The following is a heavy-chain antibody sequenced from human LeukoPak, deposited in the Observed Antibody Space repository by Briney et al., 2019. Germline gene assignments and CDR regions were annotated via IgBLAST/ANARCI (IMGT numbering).Heavy chain of an antibody. D-gene: IGHD6-13*01. Sequence: ASVKVSCKASGYTFTSYGISWVRQAPGQGLEWMGWISAYNGNTNYAQKLQGRVTMTTDTSTSTAYMELRSLRSDDTAIYYCAREVYSSSGNWFDPWGQGTLATVSS. CDR2: ISAYNGNT. J-gene: IGHJ5*02. CDR1: GYTFTSYG. CDR3: AREVYSSSGNWFDP. V-gene: IGHV1-18*01.